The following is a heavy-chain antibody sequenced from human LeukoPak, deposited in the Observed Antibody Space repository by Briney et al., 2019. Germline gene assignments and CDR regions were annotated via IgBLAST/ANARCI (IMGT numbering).Heavy chain of an antibody. Sequence: QSGGSLRLSCAASGFTFSSYAMSWVRQAPGKGLEWVSAISGSGGSTYYADSVKGRFTISRDNSKNTLYLQMNSLRAEDTAVYYCAKGPGYCSSTSCPHGLDYWGQGTLVTVSS. J-gene: IGHJ4*02. D-gene: IGHD2-2*01. CDR3: AKGPGYCSSTSCPHGLDY. V-gene: IGHV3-23*01. CDR1: GFTFSSYA. CDR2: ISGSGGST.